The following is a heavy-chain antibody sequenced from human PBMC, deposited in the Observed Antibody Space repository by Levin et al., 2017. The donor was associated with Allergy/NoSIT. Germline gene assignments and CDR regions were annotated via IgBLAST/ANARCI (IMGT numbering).Heavy chain of an antibody. Sequence: LTCAASGFTFSDDYMSWIRQAPGKGLEWVSYISSSSSYTKYADSVKGRFTISRDNAKNSLYLQMNSLRAEDTAVYYCARDRGIHWFGEYYMDVWGKGTTVTVSS. D-gene: IGHD3-10*01. CDR2: ISSSSSYT. CDR3: ARDRGIHWFGEYYMDV. CDR1: GFTFSDDY. J-gene: IGHJ6*03. V-gene: IGHV3-11*05.